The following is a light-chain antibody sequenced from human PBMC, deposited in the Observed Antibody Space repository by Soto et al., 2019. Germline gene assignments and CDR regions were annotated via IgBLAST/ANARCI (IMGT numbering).Light chain of an antibody. J-gene: IGKJ2*01. Sequence: DIVLTQSPGTLSLSPGERATLSCRASQSVSSTYLAWYQQKPGQAPRLLIYGASSRATGIPDRFSGSGSGTDFTLTISRLEPEDFAVYFCQQYDSSLYTFGQGTKVDIK. CDR3: QQYDSSLYT. CDR1: QSVSSTY. CDR2: GAS. V-gene: IGKV3-20*01.